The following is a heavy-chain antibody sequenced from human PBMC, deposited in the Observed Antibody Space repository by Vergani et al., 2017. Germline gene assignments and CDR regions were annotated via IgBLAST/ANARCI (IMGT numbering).Heavy chain of an antibody. D-gene: IGHD1-7*01. CDR2: IYWNDDQ. CDR3: VYRKTECGTTGCFYPVYYYYYMDV. J-gene: IGHJ6*03. Sequence: QITLKESGPTLVKPTQTLTLTCTFSGFSLNTRGVSVAWIRQPPGKALDWLALIYWNDDQHYSPSLNNRVTITKDTSKNQVVLPMTNMDYVDTGTYYCVYRKTECGTTGCFYPVYYYYYMDVWGKGTTVTVSS. V-gene: IGHV2-5*04. CDR1: GFSLNTRGVS.